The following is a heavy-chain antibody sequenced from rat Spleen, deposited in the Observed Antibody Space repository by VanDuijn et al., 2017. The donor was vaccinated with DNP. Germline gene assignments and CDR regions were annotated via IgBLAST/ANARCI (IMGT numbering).Heavy chain of an antibody. CDR1: GFTFTNYD. CDR2: ISTSGGTT. CDR3: AKGGGWEDY. J-gene: IGHJ2*01. V-gene: IGHV5S13*01. Sequence: EVQLVESGGGLVQPGRSLKLSCAASGFTFTNYDMAWVRQAPTKGLEWVASISTSGGTTYYPDSVKGRFTISRDNAENTVYLQMNSLRSEDTATYDCAKGGGWEDYWGQGVMVTVSS. D-gene: IGHD5-1*01.